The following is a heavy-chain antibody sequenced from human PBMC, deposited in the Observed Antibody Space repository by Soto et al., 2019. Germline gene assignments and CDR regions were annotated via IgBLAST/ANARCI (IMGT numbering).Heavy chain of an antibody. Sequence: ASVKVSCKASGYTFSGYYIHWLRQAPGQGLEWMGWINPNSGGTNYAQKFQGRVTVTRDTPTSTAYMELSRLTSDDTAMYYCARQVPTAHYYGMDVWGQGTTVTVSS. CDR3: ARQVPTAHYYGMDV. V-gene: IGHV1-2*02. CDR1: GYTFSGYY. D-gene: IGHD5-18*01. CDR2: INPNSGGT. J-gene: IGHJ6*02.